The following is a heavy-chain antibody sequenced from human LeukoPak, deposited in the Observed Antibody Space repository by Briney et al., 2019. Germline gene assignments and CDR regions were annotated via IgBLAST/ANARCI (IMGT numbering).Heavy chain of an antibody. Sequence: SETLSLTCAVYGGSFSGYYWSWIRQPPGKGLEWIGEINHSGSTNYNPSLKSRVTITVDTSKNQFSLKLSSVTAADTAVCYCAMMTTVTSPYYYYYYMDVWGKGTTVTISS. J-gene: IGHJ6*03. CDR1: GGSFSGYY. D-gene: IGHD4-17*01. V-gene: IGHV4-34*01. CDR2: INHSGST. CDR3: AMMTTVTSPYYYYYYMDV.